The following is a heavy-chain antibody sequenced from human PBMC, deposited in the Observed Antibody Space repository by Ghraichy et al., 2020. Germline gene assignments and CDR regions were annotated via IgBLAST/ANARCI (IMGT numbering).Heavy chain of an antibody. J-gene: IGHJ4*02. CDR3: AKGYSDFDY. V-gene: IGHV3-30*18. D-gene: IGHD4-11*01. Sequence: LSLTCAASGFTFSKYGMHWVRQAPGKGLEWVAVISHDGINKYYADSVKDRFTISRDNSKTTMYLQMNSLRVEDTAIYYCAKGYSDFDYWGQGILVTVSS. CDR1: GFTFSKYG. CDR2: ISHDGINK.